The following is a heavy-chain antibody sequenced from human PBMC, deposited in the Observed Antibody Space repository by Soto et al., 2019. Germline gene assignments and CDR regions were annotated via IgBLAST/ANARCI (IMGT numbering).Heavy chain of an antibody. CDR2: FSDTASA. CDR1: GGSISSNSFY. J-gene: IGHJ4*02. CDR3: ASHSNWNRLSYLFDD. D-gene: IGHD1-1*01. V-gene: IGHV4-39*01. Sequence: SETLSLTCTVSGGSISSNSFYWGWIRQPPGKGLEWIGSFSDTASAYYTPSLKSRVTIDVDTSENQFSLRLSSVTASDTALYYCASHSNWNRLSYLFDDWGQGTLVTVSS.